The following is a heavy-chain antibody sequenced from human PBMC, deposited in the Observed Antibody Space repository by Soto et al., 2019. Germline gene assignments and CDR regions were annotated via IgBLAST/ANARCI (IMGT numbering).Heavy chain of an antibody. CDR1: DDSINSDKYY. J-gene: IGHJ4*02. CDR2: IYYRGNA. D-gene: IGHD3-9*01. V-gene: IGHV4-39*01. CDR3: ARREGLATISYYFDF. Sequence: QLQLQESGPGLVKPSETLSLTCSVSDDSINSDKYYWGWIRQPPGKGLEWIGSIYYRGNAYYNPSLQTRVTISLDKSRSQFSLKLNSVTAADSAVYFCARREGLATISYYFDFWGPGALLTVSS.